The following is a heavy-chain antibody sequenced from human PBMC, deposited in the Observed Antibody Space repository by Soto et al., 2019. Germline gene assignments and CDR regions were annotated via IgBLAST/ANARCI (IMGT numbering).Heavy chain of an antibody. CDR2: IYYNGST. CDR1: GGSVSSGSYY. J-gene: IGHJ6*02. Sequence: SETLSLTCTVSGGSVSSGSYYWSWIRQPPGKGLEWIGYIYYNGSTNYNPSLKSRVTILVDTSKNQFSLKLNSVTAADTAVYYCARKGPIIYYYYGLDVSGQGPTVTVSS. CDR3: ARKGPIIYYYYGLDV. D-gene: IGHD3-10*01. V-gene: IGHV4-61*01.